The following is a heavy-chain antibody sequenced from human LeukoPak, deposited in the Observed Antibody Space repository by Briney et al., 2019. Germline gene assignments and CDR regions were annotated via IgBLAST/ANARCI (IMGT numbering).Heavy chain of an antibody. CDR2: FDPEDGET. CDR1: GYTLTELS. Sequence: GASVRVSCKVSGYTLTELSMHWVRQAPGKGLEWMGGFDPEDGETIYAQKFQGRVTMTEDTSTDTAYMELSSLRSEDTAVYYCATGAPGADYFDYWGQGTLVTVSS. J-gene: IGHJ4*02. CDR3: ATGAPGADYFDY. D-gene: IGHD1-14*01. V-gene: IGHV1-24*01.